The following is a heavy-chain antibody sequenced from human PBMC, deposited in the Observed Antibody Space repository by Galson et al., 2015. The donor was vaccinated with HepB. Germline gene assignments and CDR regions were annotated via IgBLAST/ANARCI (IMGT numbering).Heavy chain of an antibody. V-gene: IGHV3-7*03. CDR2: IKHDGRQK. CDR3: ATWTYYNVKS. D-gene: IGHD3-10*01. Sequence: SLRLSCAASGFTFSDWWMTWVRQAPGKGLEWVANIKHDGRQKNYVDSVKGRFTISRDNAKNSVFLQASSLRDEDTAVYYCATWTYYNVKSWGQGTLVTVSS. CDR1: GFTFSDWW. J-gene: IGHJ4*02.